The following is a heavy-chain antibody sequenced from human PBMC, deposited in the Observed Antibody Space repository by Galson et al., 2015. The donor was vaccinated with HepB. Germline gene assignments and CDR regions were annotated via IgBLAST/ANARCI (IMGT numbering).Heavy chain of an antibody. D-gene: IGHD6-19*01. V-gene: IGHV3-33*01. CDR2: IWYDGSNK. CDR1: GFTFSSHG. J-gene: IGHJ4*02. Sequence: LRLSCAASGFTFSSHGMHWVRQAPGKGLEWVAIIWYDGSNKYYADSVKGRFTISRDNSKNTMYLQMNSLRSDDTAVYFCARDPESYSSGWTHPRDWGQGTLVTVSS. CDR3: ARDPESYSSGWTHPRD.